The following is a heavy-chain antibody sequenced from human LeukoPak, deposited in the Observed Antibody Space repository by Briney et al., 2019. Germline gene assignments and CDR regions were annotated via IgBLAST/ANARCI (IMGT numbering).Heavy chain of an antibody. D-gene: IGHD3-22*01. V-gene: IGHV4-4*07. CDR1: GDSISSYY. Sequence: SETLSLTCTVSGDSISSYYWSWIRQTAGKGLEWIGRLYPGVSTDYNPSLKSRVTMSVDTSKNQFALKLSAVTAADTAVYYCARLKFYDSTGYSPGHYMDVWGKGTTVTVSS. J-gene: IGHJ6*03. CDR3: ARLKFYDSTGYSPGHYMDV. CDR2: LYPGVST.